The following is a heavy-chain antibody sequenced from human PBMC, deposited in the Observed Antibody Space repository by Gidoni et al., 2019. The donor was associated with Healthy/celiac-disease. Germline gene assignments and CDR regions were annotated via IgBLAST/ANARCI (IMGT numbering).Heavy chain of an antibody. CDR2: ISGTGVST. CDR3: AKGRSSSFRDGMDV. V-gene: IGHV3-23*01. Sequence: QLLESGGGLVQPGGSLRPSCAASGFSFSSYAMSWVRQAPGKGLEWVSSISGTGVSTYYADSVKGRFTISRDNSKNTLYLQMNSLRAEDTAIYYCAKGRSSSFRDGMDVWGQGTTVTVSS. CDR1: GFSFSSYA. D-gene: IGHD6-6*01. J-gene: IGHJ6*02.